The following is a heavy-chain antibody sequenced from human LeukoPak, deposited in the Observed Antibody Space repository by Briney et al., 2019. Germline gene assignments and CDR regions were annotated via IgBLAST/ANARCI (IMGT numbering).Heavy chain of an antibody. CDR3: ARQYCSSATCYYHFDY. CDR2: TYHSGSA. V-gene: IGHV4-59*08. Sequence: SETLSLTCSVSGGSITSYYWGWIRQPPGKGLEWIGYTYHSGSATYNPSLKSRVTISVDTSKNQSSLRLNSVTAADTAVYYCARQYCSSATCYYHFDYWGQGTLVTVSS. CDR1: GGSITSYY. J-gene: IGHJ4*02. D-gene: IGHD2-2*01.